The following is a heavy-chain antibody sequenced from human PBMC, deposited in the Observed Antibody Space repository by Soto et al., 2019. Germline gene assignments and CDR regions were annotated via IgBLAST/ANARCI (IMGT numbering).Heavy chain of an antibody. CDR3: ARDQYCSGGSCYYDYGDYVPYYYYYMDV. Sequence: ASVKVSCKASGYTFTNYYMHWVRQAPGQGLEWMGIINPSGGSTSYAQKFQGRVTMTRDTSTSTVYMELSSLRSEDTAVYYCARDQYCSGGSCYYDYGDYVPYYYYYMDVWGKGTTVTVSS. D-gene: IGHD2-15*01. CDR1: GYTFTNYY. V-gene: IGHV1-46*03. CDR2: INPSGGST. J-gene: IGHJ6*03.